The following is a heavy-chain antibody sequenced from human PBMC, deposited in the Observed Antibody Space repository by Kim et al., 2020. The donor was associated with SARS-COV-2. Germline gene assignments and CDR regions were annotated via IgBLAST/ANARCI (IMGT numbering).Heavy chain of an antibody. J-gene: IGHJ4*02. V-gene: IGHV3-23*01. Sequence: ADSVKSRLTISREKSKNTLYLQMNSLRAEDTAVYYCAGGSNTPTLSPDFWGQGTLVTVSS. D-gene: IGHD4-4*01. CDR3: AGGSNTPTLSPDF.